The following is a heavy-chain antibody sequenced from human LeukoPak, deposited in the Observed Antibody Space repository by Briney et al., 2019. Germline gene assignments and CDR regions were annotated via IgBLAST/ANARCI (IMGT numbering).Heavy chain of an antibody. V-gene: IGHV3-30*02. D-gene: IGHD3-3*01. J-gene: IGHJ6*03. Sequence: PGGSLRLSCEASGFSFSDYGMHWVRQAPGKGLEWVAFIRYDGSNKYYADSVKGRFTVSRDNSQSTLYLQMNSLRVEDTAVYHCAKRVVIKSTDYFYYYIHVWGKGAMVTVSS. CDR1: GFSFSDYG. CDR2: IRYDGSNK. CDR3: AKRVVIKSTDYFYYYIHV.